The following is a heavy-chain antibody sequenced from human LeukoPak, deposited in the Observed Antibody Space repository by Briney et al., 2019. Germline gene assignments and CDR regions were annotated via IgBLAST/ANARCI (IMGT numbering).Heavy chain of an antibody. D-gene: IGHD6-13*01. Sequence: ASVKVSCKASGYTFAGYYMHWVRQAPGQGLEWMGWISAYNGNTNYAQKLQGRVTMTTDTSTSTAYMELRSLRSDDTAVYYCATGGVAAPSEAAGYYFDYWGQGTLVTVSS. V-gene: IGHV1-18*04. CDR2: ISAYNGNT. CDR3: ATGGVAAPSEAAGYYFDY. J-gene: IGHJ4*02. CDR1: GYTFAGYY.